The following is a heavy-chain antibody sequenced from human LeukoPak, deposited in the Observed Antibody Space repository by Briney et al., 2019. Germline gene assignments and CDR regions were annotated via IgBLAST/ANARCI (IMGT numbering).Heavy chain of an antibody. Sequence: ASVKVSFKASGYPFTGYYMHWVRPALGQGLGWMGWINPNSGGTNYAQKFQGWVTMTRDTSISTAYMELSRLRSDDTAVYYCARAKWELLGELDYWGQGTLVTVSS. CDR1: GYPFTGYY. CDR3: ARAKWELLGELDY. CDR2: INPNSGGT. J-gene: IGHJ4*02. V-gene: IGHV1-2*04. D-gene: IGHD1-26*01.